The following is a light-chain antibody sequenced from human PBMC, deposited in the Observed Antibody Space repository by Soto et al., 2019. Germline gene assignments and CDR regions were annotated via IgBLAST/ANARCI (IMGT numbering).Light chain of an antibody. CDR1: SSDVGGYNY. J-gene: IGLJ1*01. CDR3: SSYRSIGSIV. CDR2: EVS. Sequence: QSVLTQPASVSGSPGQSITISCTGTSSDVGGYNYVSWYQQHPGKAPKVMIYEVSNRPSGVSNRFSGSKSGNTASLTISGLQAEDEAHYYCSSYRSIGSIVLGTGTKVTVL. V-gene: IGLV2-14*01.